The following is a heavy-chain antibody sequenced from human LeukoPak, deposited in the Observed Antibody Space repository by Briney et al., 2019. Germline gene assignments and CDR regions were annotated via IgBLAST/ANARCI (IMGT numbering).Heavy chain of an antibody. CDR2: ISRSGSTK. Sequence: PGGSLRLSCAASGFTFSDYNMRWIRQAPGKGLEWVPPISRSGSTKYYADSVKGRFTISRDSAKNSLFLQMNSLRAEDTAVYYCARVLRYCSGGNCYSGGLGYMDVWGKGTTVTISS. CDR1: GFTFSDYN. D-gene: IGHD2-15*01. CDR3: ARVLRYCSGGNCYSGGLGYMDV. V-gene: IGHV3-11*01. J-gene: IGHJ6*03.